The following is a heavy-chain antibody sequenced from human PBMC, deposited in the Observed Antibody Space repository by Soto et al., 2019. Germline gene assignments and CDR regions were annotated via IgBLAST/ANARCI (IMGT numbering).Heavy chain of an antibody. Sequence: EVQVVESGGGLVQPGGSLRLSCAASGFTFSDYSFNWVRQAPGRGLEWVSYISSSSSPIYYADSVEGRFTISRDNAKSSLYLQMNSLRDEDTAVYYCVRDARNMVRGHYFDYWGQGTLVTVSS. CDR3: VRDARNMVRGHYFDY. D-gene: IGHD3-10*01. J-gene: IGHJ4*02. CDR2: ISSSSSPI. CDR1: GFTFSDYS. V-gene: IGHV3-48*02.